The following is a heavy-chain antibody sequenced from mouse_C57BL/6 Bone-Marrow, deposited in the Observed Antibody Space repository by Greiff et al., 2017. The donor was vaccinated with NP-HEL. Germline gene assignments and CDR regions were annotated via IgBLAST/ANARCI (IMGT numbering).Heavy chain of an antibody. J-gene: IGHJ1*03. D-gene: IGHD1-1*01. V-gene: IGHV1-72*01. Sequence: QVQLQQPGADLVKPGASVKLSCKASGYTFTSYWMHWVKQRPGRGLEWIGRIDRNSGGTKFNEKFKTKSTLTVDKPSSTASMQLSSLTSEDSAVDYCARYYYGSRGWYFDVWGTGTTVTVSS. CDR1: GYTFTSYW. CDR2: IDRNSGGT. CDR3: ARYYYGSRGWYFDV.